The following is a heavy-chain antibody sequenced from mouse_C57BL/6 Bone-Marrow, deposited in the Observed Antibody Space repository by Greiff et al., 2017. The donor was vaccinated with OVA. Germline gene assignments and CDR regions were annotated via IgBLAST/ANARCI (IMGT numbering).Heavy chain of an antibody. CDR3: GRPSLLWLRRAY. D-gene: IGHD2-2*01. CDR1: EYAFPSHD. J-gene: IGHJ3*01. Sequence: EVKLQESGGGLVQPGESLKLSCESNEYAFPSHDMSWVRKTPEKRLELVAAINSAGGSTYYPATMERRFIISRDNTKKTLYLQMSSLRSEDTALYYCGRPSLLWLRRAYWGQGTLVTVSA. V-gene: IGHV5-2*01. CDR2: INSAGGST.